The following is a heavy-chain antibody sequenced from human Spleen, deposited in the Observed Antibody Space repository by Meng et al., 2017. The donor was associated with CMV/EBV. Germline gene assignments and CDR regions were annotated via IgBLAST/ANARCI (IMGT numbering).Heavy chain of an antibody. V-gene: IGHV3-23*01. D-gene: IGHD3-3*01. CDR1: GFTFSSYA. CDR3: AREPSDFWSGYYGYFDY. Sequence: GESLKISCAASGFTFSSYAMAWVRQAPGKGLEWVSLISGRGATTLYADSVKGRFTISRDNAKNSLYLQMNSLRAEDTAVYYCAREPSDFWSGYYGYFDYWGQGTLVTVSS. CDR2: ISGRGATT. J-gene: IGHJ4*02.